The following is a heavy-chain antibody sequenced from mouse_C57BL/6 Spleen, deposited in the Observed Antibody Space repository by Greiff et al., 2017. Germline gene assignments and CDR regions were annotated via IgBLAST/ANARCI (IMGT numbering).Heavy chain of an antibody. J-gene: IGHJ3*01. CDR3: ARERGGFAY. V-gene: IGHV5-4*01. CDR1: GFTFSSYA. CDR2: ISDGGSYT. Sequence: EVQGVESGGGLVKPGGSLKLSCAASGFTFSSYAMSWVRQTPEKRLEWVATISDGGSYTYYPDNVKGRFTISRDNAKNNLYLQMSHLKSEDTAMYYCARERGGFAYWGQGTLVTVSA.